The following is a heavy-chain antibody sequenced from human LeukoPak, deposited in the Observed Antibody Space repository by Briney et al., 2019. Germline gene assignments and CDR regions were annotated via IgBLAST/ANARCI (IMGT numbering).Heavy chain of an antibody. CDR2: ISYDGSNK. D-gene: IGHD1-14*01. J-gene: IGHJ4*02. CDR3: AKDKDRTGLAIDY. V-gene: IGHV3-30*18. CDR1: GFTFSSYG. Sequence: GGSLRLSCAASGFTFSSYGMHWVRQAPGKGLEWVAVISYDGSNKYYADSVKGRFAISRDNSKNTLYLQMNSLRAEDTAVYYCAKDKDRTGLAIDYWGQGTLVTVSS.